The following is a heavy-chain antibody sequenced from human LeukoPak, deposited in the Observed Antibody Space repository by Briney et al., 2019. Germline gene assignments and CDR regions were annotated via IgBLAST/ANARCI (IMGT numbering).Heavy chain of an antibody. V-gene: IGHV3-48*01. J-gene: IGHJ4*02. CDR3: ARPSGYSYGLS. CDR1: GFTFSSYS. Sequence: GGSLRLSCAASGFTFSSYSMNWVRQAPGKGLEWVSYISSSSSTIYYADSVKGRFTISRDNAKNSLYLQMNSLRAEDTAVYYCARPSGYSYGLSWGQGTLVTVSS. D-gene: IGHD5-18*01. CDR2: ISSSSSTI.